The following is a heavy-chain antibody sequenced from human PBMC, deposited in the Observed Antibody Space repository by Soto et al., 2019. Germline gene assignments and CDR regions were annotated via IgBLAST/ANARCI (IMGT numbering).Heavy chain of an antibody. CDR2: INVGNGDT. V-gene: IGHV1-3*01. CDR3: ARDSWITMNAFDV. J-gene: IGHJ3*01. D-gene: IGHD3-22*01. CDR1: GYTFTDNA. Sequence: QVHLVQSGAEVKKPGASVKVSCKASGYTFTDNAMHWVRQAPGQRPEWVGWINVGNGDTKYSQKLQGRVTITSDTSAETAYMELSSLRSDDTAVYYCARDSWITMNAFDVWGQGTSVIVYS.